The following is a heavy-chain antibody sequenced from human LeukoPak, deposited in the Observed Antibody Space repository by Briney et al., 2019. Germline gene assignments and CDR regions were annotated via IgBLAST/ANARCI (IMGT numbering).Heavy chain of an antibody. J-gene: IGHJ3*02. CDR1: GFTFSSYA. V-gene: IGHV3-48*03. CDR2: ITSSGSTI. CDR3: AREGALTVTKDAFDI. Sequence: TGGSLRLSCAASGFTFSSYAMHLVRQAPGKGLEWVSYITSSGSTIYYADSVKGRFTISRDNAKNSLYLQMNSLRAEDTAVYYCAREGALTVTKDAFDIWGQGTMVTVSS. D-gene: IGHD4-17*01.